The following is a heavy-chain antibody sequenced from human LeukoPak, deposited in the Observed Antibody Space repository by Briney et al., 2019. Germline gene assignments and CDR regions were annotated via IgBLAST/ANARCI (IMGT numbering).Heavy chain of an antibody. CDR2: INPNSGGT. D-gene: IGHD6-13*01. V-gene: IGHV1-2*04. CDR1: GYTFTGYY. CDR3: ARGGIYSSSWYGFTDAFDI. Sequence: ASVKVSCKASGYTFTGYYMHWVRQAPGQGLEWMGWINPNSGGTNYAQKFQGWVTMTRDTSISTAYMELSRLRSYDTAVYYCARGGIYSSSWYGFTDAFDIWGQGTMVTVSS. J-gene: IGHJ3*02.